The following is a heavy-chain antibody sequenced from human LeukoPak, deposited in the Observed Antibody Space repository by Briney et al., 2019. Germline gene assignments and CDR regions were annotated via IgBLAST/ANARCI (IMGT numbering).Heavy chain of an antibody. V-gene: IGHV3-66*01. D-gene: IGHD6-25*01. CDR3: ARDSAFSAYAY. CDR1: GFSVSSDY. Sequence: PGGSLRLSCLGSGFSVSSDYMSWVRQAPGGGPEWVAIIYNDGSTYYAKSVEGRFSIYRDSYKNTVYLQMRSLRGDDTAMYYCARDSAFSAYAYWGQGTQVTVSS. J-gene: IGHJ4*02. CDR2: IYNDGST.